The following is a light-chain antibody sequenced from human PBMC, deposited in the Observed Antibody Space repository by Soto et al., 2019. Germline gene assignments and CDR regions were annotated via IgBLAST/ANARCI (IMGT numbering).Light chain of an antibody. CDR3: QQYSSWPLT. Sequence: EIVMTQSPATLSVSPGERATLSCRASQSVTNSNLAWYQQKLGQAPRRLIYGVSTSATGVPARFSGSGSGAECTLTISSLQSEDFAVYYCQQYSSWPLTFGGGTKVEIK. CDR2: GVS. CDR1: QSVTNSN. J-gene: IGKJ4*01. V-gene: IGKV3-15*01.